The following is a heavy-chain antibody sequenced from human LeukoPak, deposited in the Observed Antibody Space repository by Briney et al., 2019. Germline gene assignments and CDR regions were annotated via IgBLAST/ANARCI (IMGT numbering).Heavy chain of an antibody. CDR2: INPNSGGT. Sequence: ASVKVSCKASGYTFTGYYMHWVRQAPGQGLEWMGWINPNSGGTNYAQEFRGRVTMTRDTSISTAYMELTRLRSDDTAVYYCARAFTGTSRRYGDYWFDPWGQGTLVTVSS. CDR1: GYTFTGYY. CDR3: ARAFTGTSRRYGDYWFDP. D-gene: IGHD4-17*01. V-gene: IGHV1-2*02. J-gene: IGHJ5*02.